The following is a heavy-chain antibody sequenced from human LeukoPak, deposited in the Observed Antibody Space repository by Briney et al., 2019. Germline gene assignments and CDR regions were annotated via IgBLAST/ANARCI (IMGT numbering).Heavy chain of an antibody. CDR1: GYTFTGYY. D-gene: IGHD5-18*01. CDR3: AREYSYGANDAFDI. CDR2: INPNSGGT. V-gene: IGHV1-2*02. J-gene: IGHJ3*02. Sequence: GASVKVSCKASGYTFTGYYMHWVRQAPGQGLEWMGWINPNSGGTNYAQKFQGRVTMTRDTSISTAYMELSRLRSDDTAVYYCAREYSYGANDAFDIWGQGTMVTVSS.